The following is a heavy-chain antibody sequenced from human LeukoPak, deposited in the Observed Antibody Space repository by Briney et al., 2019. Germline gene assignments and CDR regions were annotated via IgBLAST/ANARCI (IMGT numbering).Heavy chain of an antibody. V-gene: IGHV4-59*02. CDR2: ISDSGRT. CDR1: GASVNSYY. CDR3: TKGYYEPFDS. D-gene: IGHD3-22*01. Sequence: SETLSLTCTVSGASVNSYYWDWIRQPPGKGLEWIGCISDSGRTYYDPSLKSRVTISLGTSNNQFSLRLTSVTAADSAMYYCTKGYYEPFDSWGQGTLVTVSS. J-gene: IGHJ4*02.